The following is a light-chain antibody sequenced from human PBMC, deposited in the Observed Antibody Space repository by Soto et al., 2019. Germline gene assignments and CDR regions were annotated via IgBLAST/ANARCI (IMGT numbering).Light chain of an antibody. CDR2: GNS. Sequence: QSVLTQPPSVSGALGQRVTISCTGSSSNIGAGYDVHWYQQLPGTAPKLLIYGNSNRPSGVPDRFSGSKSGTSASLAITGLQAEDEADYYCQSYDSSLSGSYVVFGGGTKVTVL. V-gene: IGLV1-40*01. CDR3: QSYDSSLSGSYVV. J-gene: IGLJ2*01. CDR1: SSNIGAGYD.